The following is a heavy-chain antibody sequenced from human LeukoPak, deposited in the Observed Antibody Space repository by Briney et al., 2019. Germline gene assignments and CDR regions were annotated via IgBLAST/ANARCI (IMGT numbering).Heavy chain of an antibody. J-gene: IGHJ4*02. CDR1: GASFCGHY. D-gene: IGHD6-19*01. V-gene: IGHV4-34*01. Sequence: PPETLSLTCAVYGASFCGHYWEWIRHPPAKGLEWMGEINHSGNTNYNPSLKSRVTISVDTSNNQFSLKLGSVTAADTAVYFCARPGGSGWYYFDYSGQGTLVTVSS. CDR2: INHSGNT. CDR3: ARPGGSGWYYFDY.